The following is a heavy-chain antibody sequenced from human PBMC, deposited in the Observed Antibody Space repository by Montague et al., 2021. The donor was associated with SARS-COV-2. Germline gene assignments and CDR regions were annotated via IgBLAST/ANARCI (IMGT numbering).Heavy chain of an antibody. D-gene: IGHD2/OR15-2a*01. CDR1: GGSFSDYY. CDR3: ARGQATAVAILYVYPAAGALDP. J-gene: IGHJ3*01. Sequence: SETLSLTCAVYGGSFSDYYWTWIRQPPGKGLEWIGEITHSGNTKYNPSLQNRVTMSVDKSKNQFSLKLTSATAADTATYYCARGQATAVAILYVYPAAGALDPWGQGTTVTVSS. CDR2: ITHSGNT. V-gene: IGHV4-34*01.